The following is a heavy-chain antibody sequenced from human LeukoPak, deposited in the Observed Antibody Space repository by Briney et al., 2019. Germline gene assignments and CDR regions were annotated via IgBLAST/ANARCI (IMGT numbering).Heavy chain of an antibody. CDR3: AKVGILTGYWTFDY. CDR1: GFTFYDYA. Sequence: GGSLRLSCAASGFTFYDYAMHWVRQAPGKGLEWVFLISGDGGSTYYADSVKGRFTISGDNSKNSLYLQMNSLRTEDTALYCCAKVGILTGYWTFDYWGQGTLVTVSS. V-gene: IGHV3-43*02. D-gene: IGHD3-9*01. J-gene: IGHJ4*02. CDR2: ISGDGGST.